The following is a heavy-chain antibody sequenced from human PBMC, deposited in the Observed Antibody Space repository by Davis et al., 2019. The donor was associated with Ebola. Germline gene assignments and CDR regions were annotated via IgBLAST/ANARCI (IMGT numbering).Heavy chain of an antibody. CDR2: IYSGGST. CDR3: ARGASGDDAFDI. V-gene: IGHV3-53*04. Sequence: GESLKISCAASGFTVSSNYMSWVRQAPGKGLEWVSVIYSGGSTYYADSVKGRFTISRHNSKNTLYLQMNSLRAEDTAVYYCARGASGDDAFDIWGQGTMVTVAS. J-gene: IGHJ3*02. CDR1: GFTVSSNY. D-gene: IGHD1-1*01.